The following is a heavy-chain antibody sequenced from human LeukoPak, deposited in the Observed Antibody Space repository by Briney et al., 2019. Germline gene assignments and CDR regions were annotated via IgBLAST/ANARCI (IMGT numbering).Heavy chain of an antibody. Sequence: GGTLRLSCAASGFTFSSYGMSWVRQAPGKGLEWVSAISGSGGSTYYADSVKGRFTISRDNSKNTLYLQMNSLRAEDTAVYYCAKVSSGWYQGWFDPWGQGTLVTVSS. CDR3: AKVSSGWYQGWFDP. J-gene: IGHJ5*02. V-gene: IGHV3-23*01. CDR1: GFTFSSYG. D-gene: IGHD6-19*01. CDR2: ISGSGGST.